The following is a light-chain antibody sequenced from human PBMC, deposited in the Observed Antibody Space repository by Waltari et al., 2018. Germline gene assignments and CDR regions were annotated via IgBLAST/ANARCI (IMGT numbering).Light chain of an antibody. CDR3: SSYAGSTTLVI. J-gene: IGLJ2*01. CDR2: EVT. Sequence: QSALTPPASVSGSPGQSITISCTGTSNDVGSYYLVSWYQHYPGKAPTLMIYEVTKRPSGVSSRFSGSKSGNTASLTISGLQAEDEADYYCSSYAGSTTLVIFGGGTKLTV. CDR1: SNDVGSYYL. V-gene: IGLV2-23*02.